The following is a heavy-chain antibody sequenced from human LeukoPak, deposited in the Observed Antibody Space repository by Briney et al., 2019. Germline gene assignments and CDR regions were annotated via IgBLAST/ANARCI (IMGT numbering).Heavy chain of an antibody. J-gene: IGHJ3*02. Sequence: SETLSLTCTVSGGSISSGSYYWSWIRQPPGKGLEWIGGINHSGSTNYNPSLKSRVTISVDTSKNQFSLKLSSVTAADTAVYYCARRVRGVNDAFDIWGQGTMVTVSS. V-gene: IGHV4-39*07. CDR2: INHSGST. D-gene: IGHD3-10*01. CDR1: GGSISSGSYY. CDR3: ARRVRGVNDAFDI.